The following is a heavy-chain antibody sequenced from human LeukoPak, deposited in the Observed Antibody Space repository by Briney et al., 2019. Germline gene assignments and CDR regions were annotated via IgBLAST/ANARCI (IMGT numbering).Heavy chain of an antibody. D-gene: IGHD6-19*01. J-gene: IGHJ4*02. CDR1: GYSISSGYY. CDR3: ARDYTGYSSGWSFDY. Sequence: PSETLSLTCAVSGYSISSGYYWGWIRQPPGKGLEWIGSIYHSGSTYYNPSLKSRVTISVDTSKNQFSLKLSSVTAADTAVYYCARDYTGYSSGWSFDYWGQGTLVTVSS. CDR2: IYHSGST. V-gene: IGHV4-38-2*02.